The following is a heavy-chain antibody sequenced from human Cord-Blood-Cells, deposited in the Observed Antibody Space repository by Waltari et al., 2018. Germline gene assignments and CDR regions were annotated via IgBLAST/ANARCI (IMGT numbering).Heavy chain of an antibody. D-gene: IGHD6-6*01. J-gene: IGHJ6*02. CDR1: GGSFSGYY. CDR2: INHSRIT. CDR3: AREGAARPYYYYGMDV. Sequence: QVQLQQWGAGLLKPSETLSLTCAVYGGSFSGYYWRWLPQPPGKGLEWIGEINHSRITNYNPSLKSRVTRSVDTSKNQFALKLSSVTAADTAVYYCAREGAARPYYYYGMDVWGQGTTVTVSS. V-gene: IGHV4-34*01.